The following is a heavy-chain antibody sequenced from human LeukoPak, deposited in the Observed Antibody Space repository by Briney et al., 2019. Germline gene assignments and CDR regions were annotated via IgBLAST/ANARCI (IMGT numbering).Heavy chain of an antibody. V-gene: IGHV4-59*08. D-gene: IGHD2-15*01. Sequence: SETLSLTCTVSGGSISSYYWSWIRQPPGKGLEWIRYIYYSGSTNYNPSLKSRVTISVDTSKNQFSLKLSSVTAADTAVYYCARSLGYCSGGSCYPYYFDYWGQGTLVTVSS. CDR1: GGSISSYY. J-gene: IGHJ4*02. CDR3: ARSLGYCSGGSCYPYYFDY. CDR2: IYYSGST.